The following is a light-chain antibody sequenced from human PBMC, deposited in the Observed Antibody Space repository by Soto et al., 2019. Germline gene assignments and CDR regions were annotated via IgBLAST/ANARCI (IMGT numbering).Light chain of an antibody. CDR3: QSYDSSLSAWV. CDR1: SSNIGAGYE. V-gene: IGLV1-40*01. J-gene: IGLJ3*02. CDR2: LNN. Sequence: QSALTQPPSVSGAPGQRVTISCTGSSSNIGAGYEVHWYQQIPGTAPKLLIYLNNNRPSGVPDRLSGSKSGTSASLAITGLQAEDEADYYCQSYDSSLSAWVFGGGTKLTVL.